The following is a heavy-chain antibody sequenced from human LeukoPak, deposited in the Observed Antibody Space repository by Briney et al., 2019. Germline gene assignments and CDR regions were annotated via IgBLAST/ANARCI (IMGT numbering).Heavy chain of an antibody. D-gene: IGHD3-22*01. CDR2: ISSSSSTI. Sequence: GGSLRLSCAASGFTFSSYEMNWVRQAPGKGLEWVSYISSSSSTIYYADSVKGRFTISRDNAKNSLYLQMNSLRAEDTAVYYCARAAIGLYYYDSSGYFDYWGQGTLVTVSS. CDR3: ARAAIGLYYYDSSGYFDY. J-gene: IGHJ4*02. V-gene: IGHV3-48*01. CDR1: GFTFSSYE.